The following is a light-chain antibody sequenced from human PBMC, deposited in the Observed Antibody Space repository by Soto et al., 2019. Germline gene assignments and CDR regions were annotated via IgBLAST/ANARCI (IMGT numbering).Light chain of an antibody. CDR1: QSVDSD. CDR2: GAS. V-gene: IGKV3-15*01. CDR3: QQDNSWVRWT. J-gene: IGKJ2*02. Sequence: EVVVTQSPATLSVSPGERVTLSCRASQSVDSDVAWFQHKPGQAPRLLIYGASTRAAGIPGRFSGSGYETDFTFTISSLEPEDSATYFCQQDNSWVRWTFGKGTKLEIK.